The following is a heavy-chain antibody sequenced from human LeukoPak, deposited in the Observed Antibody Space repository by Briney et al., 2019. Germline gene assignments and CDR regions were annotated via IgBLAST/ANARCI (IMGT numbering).Heavy chain of an antibody. CDR1: GGSVSGYY. CDR3: ARIHRYCSGGACYVLDN. D-gene: IGHD2-15*01. V-gene: IGHV4-59*02. J-gene: IGHJ4*02. Sequence: SETLSLTCVVSGGSVSGYYWGWIRQPPGRGLKWIGYVYYSGSTNYNPSFKSRITISVDTSRNQFSLQLSSVTAADTAVYYCARIHRYCSGGACYVLDNWGQGTLVAVSS. CDR2: VYYSGST.